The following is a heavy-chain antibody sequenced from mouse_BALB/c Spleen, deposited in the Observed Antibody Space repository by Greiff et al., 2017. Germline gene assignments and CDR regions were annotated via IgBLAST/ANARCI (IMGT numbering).Heavy chain of an antibody. V-gene: IGHV14-4*02. D-gene: IGHD3-1*01. CDR1: GFNIKDYY. CDR3: ARSHSSGYVAMDY. J-gene: IGHJ4*01. CDR2: IYPGDGST. Sequence: EVQLQQSGAELVRSGASVKLSCTASGFNIKDYYMHWVKQRPEQGLEWIGWIYPGDGSTKYNEKFKGKATLTADKSSSTAYMQLSSLTSENSAVYFCARSHSSGYVAMDYWGQGTSVTVSS.